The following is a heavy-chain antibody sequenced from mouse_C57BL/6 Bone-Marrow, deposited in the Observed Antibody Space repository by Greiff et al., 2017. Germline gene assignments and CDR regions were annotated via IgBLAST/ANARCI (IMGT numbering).Heavy chain of an antibody. J-gene: IGHJ1*03. V-gene: IGHV2-9-1*01. D-gene: IGHD1-1*01. CDR3: ARNSNYYGSSYGYLDV. Sequence: QVQLKQSGPGLVAPSQSLSITCTVSGFSLTSYAISWVRQPPGKGLEWLGVIWTGGGTNYNSALKSRLSISKDNSKSQVFLKMNSLQTDDTARYYCARNSNYYGSSYGYLDVWGTGTTVTVSS. CDR2: IWTGGGT. CDR1: GFSLTSYA.